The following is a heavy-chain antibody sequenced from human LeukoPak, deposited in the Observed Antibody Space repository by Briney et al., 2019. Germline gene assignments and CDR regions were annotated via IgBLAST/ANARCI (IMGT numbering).Heavy chain of an antibody. J-gene: IGHJ4*02. CDR1: GGSISSGGYS. CDR2: IYQSGST. Sequence: PSQTLSLTCTVSGGSISSGGYSWSWIRQPPGKGLEWIGSIYQSGSTYYNSSLKSRVTISVDRSKNQFSLRLSSVTAADTAVYYCARGVIAPRLFDFWGQGTLVTVSS. V-gene: IGHV4-30-2*01. D-gene: IGHD2-21*01. CDR3: ARGVIAPRLFDF.